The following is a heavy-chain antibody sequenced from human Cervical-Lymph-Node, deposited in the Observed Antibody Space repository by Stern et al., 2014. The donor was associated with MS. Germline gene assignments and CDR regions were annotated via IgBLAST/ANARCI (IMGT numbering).Heavy chain of an antibody. V-gene: IGHV4-59*01. CDR3: ARDDRDSSFFDY. CDR2: IYYSAST. Sequence: QLQLQESGPGLVKPSETLSLTCTVSGGSISSYYWSWIRQPPGKGLEWIGYIYYSASTNYNPSIKSRVTISVDTSKNQFSLKLSSVTAADTAVYYCARDDRDSSFFDYWGQGTLVTVSS. D-gene: IGHD6-19*01. J-gene: IGHJ4*02. CDR1: GGSISSYY.